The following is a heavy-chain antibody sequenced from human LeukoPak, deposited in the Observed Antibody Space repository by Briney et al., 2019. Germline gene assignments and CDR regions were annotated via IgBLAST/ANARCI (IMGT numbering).Heavy chain of an antibody. CDR3: ARQPTYIAAAPYYYGMDV. Sequence: SETLSLTCAVYGGSFSGYYWSWIRQPPGAGLERIGEINHSGSTNYNPSLKSRVSISVDTSKNQFSLKLSSVTAADTAVYYCARQPTYIAAAPYYYGMDVWGQGTTVTVSS. D-gene: IGHD6-13*01. CDR1: GGSFSGYY. J-gene: IGHJ6*02. CDR2: INHSGST. V-gene: IGHV4-34*01.